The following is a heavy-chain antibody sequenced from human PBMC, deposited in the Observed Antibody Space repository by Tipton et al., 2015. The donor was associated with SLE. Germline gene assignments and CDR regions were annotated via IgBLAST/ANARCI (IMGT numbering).Heavy chain of an antibody. CDR3: ARATHSSGWSYYFDY. D-gene: IGHD6-19*01. CDR2: ISSNGGST. J-gene: IGHJ4*02. Sequence: SLRLSCAASGFTFSSFVMHWVRQAPGKGLEYVSAISSNGGSTYYADSVKGRFTISRDNSKNTLYLQMGSLRAEDMAVYYCARATHSSGWSYYFDYWGQGTLVTVSS. CDR1: GFTFSSFV. V-gene: IGHV3-64*02.